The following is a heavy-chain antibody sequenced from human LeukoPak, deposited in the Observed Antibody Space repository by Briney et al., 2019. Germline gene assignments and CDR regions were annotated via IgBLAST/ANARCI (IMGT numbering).Heavy chain of an antibody. CDR2: ISWNSGSI. J-gene: IGHJ4*02. V-gene: IGHV3-9*01. CDR1: GCTFDDYA. Sequence: GGSLRLSCAASGCTFDDYAMHWVRQAPGKGLEWVSGISWNSGSIGYADSVKGRFTISRDNAKNSLYLQMNSLRAEDTALYYCAKSRSDSSGFDYWGQGTLVTVSS. CDR3: AKSRSDSSGFDY. D-gene: IGHD6-19*01.